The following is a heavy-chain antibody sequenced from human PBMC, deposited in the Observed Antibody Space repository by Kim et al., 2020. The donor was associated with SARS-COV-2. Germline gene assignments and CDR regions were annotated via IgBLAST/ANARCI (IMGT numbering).Heavy chain of an antibody. CDR2: ISGSGGST. V-gene: IGHV3-23*01. J-gene: IGHJ5*02. CDR3: AKGANARYFDWLSIPDWFDP. Sequence: GGSLRLSCAASGFTFSSYAMSWVRQAPGKGLEWVSDISGSGGSTYYADSVKGRFTISRDNSKNTLYLQMNSLRAEDTAVYYCAKGANARYFDWLSIPDWFDPWGQGTLAT. CDR1: GFTFSSYA. D-gene: IGHD3-9*01.